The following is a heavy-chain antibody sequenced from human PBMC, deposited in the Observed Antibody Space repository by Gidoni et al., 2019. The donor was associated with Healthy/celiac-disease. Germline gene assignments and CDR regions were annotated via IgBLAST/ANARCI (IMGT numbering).Heavy chain of an antibody. CDR1: GGSISSSSYY. D-gene: IGHD2-15*01. Sequence: QLQLQESGPGLVKPSETLSLTCPVSGGSISSSSYYWGWIRQPPGKGLEWIGSIYYSGSTYYNPSLKSRVTISVDTSKNQFSLKLSSVTAADTAVYYCARQSSLPVVAATLAAYYYYGMDVWGQGTTVTVSS. CDR2: IYYSGST. J-gene: IGHJ6*02. V-gene: IGHV4-39*01. CDR3: ARQSSLPVVAATLAAYYYYGMDV.